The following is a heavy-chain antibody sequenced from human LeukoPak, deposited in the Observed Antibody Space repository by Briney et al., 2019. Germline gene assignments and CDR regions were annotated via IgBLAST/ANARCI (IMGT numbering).Heavy chain of an antibody. CDR3: SRTSPTSHFDF. V-gene: IGHV3-74*01. J-gene: IGHJ4*02. CDR2: INGDGSNS. Sequence: GGSLRLSCVASGFTFTTYWMHWVRQAPGKGLVWVSRINGDGSNSNYADSVKGRFTISRDNARNTLYLQMNGLRAEDTALYYCSRTSPTSHFDFWGQGTLVTVSS. D-gene: IGHD3-16*01. CDR1: GFTFTTYW.